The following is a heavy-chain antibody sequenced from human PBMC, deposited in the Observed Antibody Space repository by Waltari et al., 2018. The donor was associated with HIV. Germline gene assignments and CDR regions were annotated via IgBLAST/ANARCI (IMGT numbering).Heavy chain of an antibody. Sequence: EVHLVESGGGLVQPGRSLSRSCAASGFTFDEYAMHWVRQAPGKGLEWVSGINWSGDNTAYADSLKGRFTIARDNAKNSLSLQMNSLRVEDTALYYCAKPPGSSSPGSWGQGTLVTVSS. D-gene: IGHD6-6*01. CDR1: GFTFDEYA. CDR2: INWSGDNT. V-gene: IGHV3-9*01. CDR3: AKPPGSSSPGS. J-gene: IGHJ4*02.